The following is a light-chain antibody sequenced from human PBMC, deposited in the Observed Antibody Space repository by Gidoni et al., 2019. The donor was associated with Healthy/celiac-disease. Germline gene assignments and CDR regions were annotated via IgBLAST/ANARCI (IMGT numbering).Light chain of an antibody. V-gene: IGKV1-39*01. J-gene: IGKJ3*01. CDR3: QQSYSTPFT. Sequence: DIQMTQSPSSLSPSVGDRVTITCRASQSISSYLHWYQQKPGKAPKLLIYAASSLQSGVPSRFSGSGSGTDFTLTISSLQPEDFATYYCQQSYSTPFTFGPXTKVDIK. CDR1: QSISSY. CDR2: AAS.